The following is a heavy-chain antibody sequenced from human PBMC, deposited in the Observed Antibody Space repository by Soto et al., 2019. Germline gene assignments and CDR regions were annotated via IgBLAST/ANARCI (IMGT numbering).Heavy chain of an antibody. CDR3: VRARGRAAGIDY. J-gene: IGHJ4*02. D-gene: IGHD6-13*01. CDR1: GGSFSGYY. Sequence: QVQLQQWGAGLLKPSETLSLTCAVYGGSFSGYYWSWIRQPPGKGLEWIGEINHSGSTNYNPSLKSRVTISVDTSKNQFSLKLSSVTAADTAVYYCVRARGRAAGIDYWGQGTLVTVSP. V-gene: IGHV4-34*01. CDR2: INHSGST.